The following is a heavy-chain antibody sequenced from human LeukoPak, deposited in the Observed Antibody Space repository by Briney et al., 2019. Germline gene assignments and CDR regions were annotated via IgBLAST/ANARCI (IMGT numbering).Heavy chain of an antibody. D-gene: IGHD6-13*01. CDR3: ARDAFEGQQLVLNDY. CDR2: IYYSGST. Sequence: SETLSLTCTVSGGSISSSSYYWGWIRQPPGKELEWIGSIYYSGSTYYNPSLKSRVTISVDTSKNQFSLKLSSVTAADTAVYYCARDAFEGQQLVLNDYWAREPWSPSPQ. CDR1: GGSISSSSYY. J-gene: IGHJ4*02. V-gene: IGHV4-39*07.